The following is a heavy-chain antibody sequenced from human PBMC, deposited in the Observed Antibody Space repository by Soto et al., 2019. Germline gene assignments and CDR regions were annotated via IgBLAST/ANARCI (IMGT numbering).Heavy chain of an antibody. CDR3: ARTSSGWPFDY. CDR2: IYYSGST. CDR1: GGSISSSSYY. Sequence: PSETLSLTCTVSGGSISSSSYYWGWIRQPPGKGLEWIGSIYYSGSTYYNPSLKSRVTISLDTSKNQFSLKLSSVTAADTAVYYCARTSSGWPFDYWGQGTLVTVSS. D-gene: IGHD6-19*01. J-gene: IGHJ4*02. V-gene: IGHV4-39*01.